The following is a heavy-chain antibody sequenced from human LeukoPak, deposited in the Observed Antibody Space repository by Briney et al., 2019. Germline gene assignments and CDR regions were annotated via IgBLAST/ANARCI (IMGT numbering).Heavy chain of an antibody. CDR3: ARAHSSGYPYYFDY. CDR1: GGSFSGYY. D-gene: IGHD3-22*01. J-gene: IGHJ4*02. CDR2: INHSGST. V-gene: IGHV4-34*01. Sequence: SETLSLTCAVYGGSFSGYYRSWIRQPPGKGLEWIGEINHSGSTNYNPSLKSRVTISVDTSKNQFSLKLSSVTAADTAVYYCARAHSSGYPYYFDYWGQGTLVTVSS.